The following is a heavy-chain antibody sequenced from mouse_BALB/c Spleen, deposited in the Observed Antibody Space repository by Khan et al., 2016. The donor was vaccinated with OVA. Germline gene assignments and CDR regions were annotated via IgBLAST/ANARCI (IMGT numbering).Heavy chain of an antibody. CDR1: GYTFTNAG. V-gene: IGHV9-4*02. CDR2: INTHSGVP. D-gene: IGHD2-14*01. Sequence: QVQLQQSGPELKKPGETVRISCKASGYTFTNAGMQWVQKMPGKGLKWIGWINTHSGVPKYAEDFKGRFAFSLETYASTVYLQITNLKNEDTATYFWARGGAAYYRNDGGAMDYWGQGTSVTVSS. CDR3: ARGGAAYYRNDGGAMDY. J-gene: IGHJ4*01.